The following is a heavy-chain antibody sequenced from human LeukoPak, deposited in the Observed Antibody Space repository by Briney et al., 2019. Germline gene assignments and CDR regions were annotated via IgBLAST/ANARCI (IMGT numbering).Heavy chain of an antibody. J-gene: IGHJ4*02. V-gene: IGHV3-74*01. D-gene: IGHD3-10*01. CDR3: AKLFESGTYNNFFHY. Sequence: GGSLRLSCAGSGFTLNSNWMHWVRQGPGKGLVWVSRIYSDGSRTNYADSVKGRFTISGDNAKNTLYLQMNSLRAEDTAIYYCAKLFESGTYNNFFHYWGQGTLVTVFS. CDR2: IYSDGSRT. CDR1: GFTLNSNW.